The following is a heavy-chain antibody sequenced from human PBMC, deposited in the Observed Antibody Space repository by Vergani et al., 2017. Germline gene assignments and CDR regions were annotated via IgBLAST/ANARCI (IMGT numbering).Heavy chain of an antibody. CDR3: ASLIAVAGGDY. CDR1: GGTFSSYA. V-gene: IGHV1-69*04. D-gene: IGHD6-19*01. Sequence: QVQLVQSGAEVKKPGSSVKVSCKASGGTFSSYAISWVRQAPGQGVEWMGRIIPILGIANYAQKFQGRFTITADKSTITAYMELSSLRSEDTAVYYCASLIAVAGGDYWGQGTLVTVSS. J-gene: IGHJ4*02. CDR2: IIPILGIA.